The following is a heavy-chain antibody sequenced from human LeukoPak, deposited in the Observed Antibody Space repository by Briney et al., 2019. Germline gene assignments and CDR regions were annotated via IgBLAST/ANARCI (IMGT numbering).Heavy chain of an antibody. CDR1: GFTFSSYG. CDR3: AKESTIFGVVIMEALDY. CDR2: IRYDGSNK. Sequence: QAGGSLRLSCAASGFTFSSYGMHWVRQAPGKGLEWVAFIRYDGSNKYYADSVKGRFTISRDNSKNTLYLQMNSLRAEDTAVYYCAKESTIFGVVIMEALDYWGQGTLVTVSS. J-gene: IGHJ4*02. V-gene: IGHV3-30*02. D-gene: IGHD3-3*01.